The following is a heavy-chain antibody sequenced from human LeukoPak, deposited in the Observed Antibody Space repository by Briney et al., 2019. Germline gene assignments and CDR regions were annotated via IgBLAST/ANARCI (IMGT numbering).Heavy chain of an antibody. CDR1: GFTFSNYD. Sequence: GGSLRLPCAASGFTFSNYDMHWARQPPGKGLEWVASMSYDGSNKYYADSGKGRFAISRDNSKNTLYLQMDSLRTEETAMYYCAKGSGSSHNWFDPWGQGTLVTVSS. V-gene: IGHV3-30*18. D-gene: IGHD3-10*01. J-gene: IGHJ5*02. CDR3: AKGSGSSHNWFDP. CDR2: MSYDGSNK.